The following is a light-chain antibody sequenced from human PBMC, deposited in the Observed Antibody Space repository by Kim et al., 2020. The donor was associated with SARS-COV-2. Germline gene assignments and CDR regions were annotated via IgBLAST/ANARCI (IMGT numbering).Light chain of an antibody. CDR2: DVS. CDR3: WSYAGSSVV. J-gene: IGLJ2*01. CDR1: SSDVGGYNY. Sequence: QSALTQPRSVSGSPGQSVTISCTGTSSDVGGYNYVSWYQQHPGKAPKLMIYDVSKRPSGVPDRFSGSKSGNTDSLTVSGLQAEDEADYYCWSYAGSSVVFGRGTQLTVL. V-gene: IGLV2-11*01.